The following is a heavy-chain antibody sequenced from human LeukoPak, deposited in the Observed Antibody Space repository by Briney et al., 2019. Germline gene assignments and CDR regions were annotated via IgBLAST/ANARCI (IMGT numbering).Heavy chain of an antibody. V-gene: IGHV3-64*01. CDR1: GFTYSSYA. CDR2: ISSNGGST. CDR3: ARDRPPDP. J-gene: IGHJ5*02. Sequence: GGSLRLSRASSGFTYSSYAMHWVRQAPGKGLEYVSAISSNGGSTYYANSLKGRFTISRDNSKNTLYLQMGSLRAEDMAVYYCARDRPPDPWGQGTLVTVSS.